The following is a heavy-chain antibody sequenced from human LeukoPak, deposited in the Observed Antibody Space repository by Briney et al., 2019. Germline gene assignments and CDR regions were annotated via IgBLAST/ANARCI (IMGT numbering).Heavy chain of an antibody. CDR2: IYSSGTT. D-gene: IGHD1-26*01. Sequence: PGGSLRLSCAVSGFSVSRHYMSWVRQPPGKGLEWVSVIYSSGTTYYADSVKGRFTIARDNSKSTAYLQMNSLRVDDTAVYYCARFMGASGFDFWGQGSRVIVSS. J-gene: IGHJ4*02. CDR3: ARFMGASGFDF. CDR1: GFSVSRHY. V-gene: IGHV3-66*01.